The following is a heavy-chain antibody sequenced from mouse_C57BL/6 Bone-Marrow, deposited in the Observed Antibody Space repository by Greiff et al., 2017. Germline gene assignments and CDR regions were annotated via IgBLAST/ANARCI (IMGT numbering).Heavy chain of an antibody. V-gene: IGHV1-47*01. J-gene: IGHJ2*01. CDR1: GYTFTTYP. CDR3: ARGGNYGGYYFDY. CDR2: FHPYNDDT. D-gene: IGHD2-1*01. Sequence: VKLMESGAELVKPGASVKMSCKASGYTFTTYPIEWMKQNHGQSLEWIGNFHPYNDDTKYNEKFKGKATLTVEKSSSTVYLELSRLTSDDSAVYYCARGGNYGGYYFDYWGQGTTLTVSS.